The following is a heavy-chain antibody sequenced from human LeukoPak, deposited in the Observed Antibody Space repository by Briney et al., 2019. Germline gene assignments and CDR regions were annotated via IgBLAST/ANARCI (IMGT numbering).Heavy chain of an antibody. D-gene: IGHD3-22*01. V-gene: IGHV3-11*04. CDR2: ISSSGSTI. CDR3: ARASDTYYYDSSGPPVSY. CDR1: GFTFSDYY. Sequence: GGSLRLSXAASGFTFSDYYMGWIRQAPGKGLEWVSYISSSGSTIYYADSVKGRFTISRDNAKNSLYLQMNSLRAEDTAVYYCARASDTYYYDSSGPPVSYWGQGTLVTVSS. J-gene: IGHJ4*02.